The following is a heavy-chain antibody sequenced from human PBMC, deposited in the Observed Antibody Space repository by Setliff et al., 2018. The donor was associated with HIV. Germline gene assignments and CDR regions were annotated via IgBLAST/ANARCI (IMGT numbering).Heavy chain of an antibody. J-gene: IGHJ4*02. CDR1: GYTFTRNQ. D-gene: IGHD3-22*01. V-gene: IGHV1-46*01. CDR3: ARDGGDGSGYYYADY. Sequence: ASVKVSCKASGYTFTRNQIHWVRQAPGQGLEWMGIISSSGGSAAYAEKFRGRVTMTGDTSTNTVYMELRSLRSEETAVFYCARDGGDGSGYYYADYWGQGTLVTVSS. CDR2: ISSSGGSA.